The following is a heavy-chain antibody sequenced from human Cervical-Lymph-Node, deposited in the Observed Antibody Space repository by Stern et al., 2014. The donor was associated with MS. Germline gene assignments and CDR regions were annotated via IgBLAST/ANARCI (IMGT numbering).Heavy chain of an antibody. J-gene: IGHJ6*02. CDR1: GFTFSSYG. CDR2: IWYDGSNK. D-gene: IGHD2-2*01. Sequence: MQLVESGGGVVQPGRSLRLSCAASGFTFSSYGMHWVRQAPGKGLEWVAVIWYDGSNKYYADSVKGRFTISRDNSKNTLYLQMNSLRAEDTAVYYCARSLGYCSSTSCYQGYYYGMDVWGQGTTVTVSS. V-gene: IGHV3-33*01. CDR3: ARSLGYCSSTSCYQGYYYGMDV.